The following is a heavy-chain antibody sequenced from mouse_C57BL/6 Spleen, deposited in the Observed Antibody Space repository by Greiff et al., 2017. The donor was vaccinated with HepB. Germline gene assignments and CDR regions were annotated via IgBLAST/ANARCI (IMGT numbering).Heavy chain of an antibody. CDR2: INPSSGYT. CDR1: GYTFTSYW. V-gene: IGHV1-7*01. Sequence: QVQLQQSGAELAKPGASVKLSCKASGYTFTSYWMHWVKQRPGQGLEWIGYINPSSGYTKYNQKFKDKATLPADKSSSTAYMQLSSLTYEDSAVYYGAREGELRLEAWFAYWGQGTLVTVSA. D-gene: IGHD3-2*02. J-gene: IGHJ3*01. CDR3: AREGELRLEAWFAY.